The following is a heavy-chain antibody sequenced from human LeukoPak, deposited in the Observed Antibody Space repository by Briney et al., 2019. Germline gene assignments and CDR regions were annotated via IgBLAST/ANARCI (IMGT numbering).Heavy chain of an antibody. V-gene: IGHV3-74*01. J-gene: IGHJ4*02. CDR1: GFTFSXXX. CDR2: XXXDGSSX. Sequence: GGSLRLSCAXSGFTFSXXXXXXXXXXXXXXXXXXXXXXXDGSSXTYADSVKXXXTISRDNAKNTLYLQMNSLRAEDTAMYYCVRQYSYDSSGYYPWDYWGQGTLVTVSS. D-gene: IGHD3-22*01. CDR3: VRQYSYDSSGYYPWDY.